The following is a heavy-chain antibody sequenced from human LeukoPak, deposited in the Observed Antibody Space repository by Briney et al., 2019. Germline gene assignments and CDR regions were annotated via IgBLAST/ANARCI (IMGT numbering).Heavy chain of an antibody. Sequence: GGSLRLSCAASGFTFSSYSMNWVRQAPGKGLEWVAVISYDGSNKYYADSVKGRFTISRDNSKNTLYLQMNSLRAEDTAVYYSAAGPPSDYWGQGTLVTVSS. J-gene: IGHJ4*02. V-gene: IGHV3-30*03. D-gene: IGHD6-13*01. CDR1: GFTFSSYS. CDR3: AAGPPSDY. CDR2: ISYDGSNK.